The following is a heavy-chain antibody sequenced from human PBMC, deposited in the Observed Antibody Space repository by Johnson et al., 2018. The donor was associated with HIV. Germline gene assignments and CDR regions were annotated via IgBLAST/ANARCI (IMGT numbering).Heavy chain of an antibody. CDR1: GFTFDDYA. J-gene: IGHJ3*02. Sequence: VQLVESGGGLVQPGRSLRLSCAASGFTFDDYAMHWVRQAPGKGLEWVSGISWHSGSIGYADSVKGRFTISSDNAKNSLYLQLNSLRAEDTALYYCAKGGDGYSGFGSAFDIWGQGTMVTVSS. D-gene: IGHD5-12*01. CDR2: ISWHSGSI. V-gene: IGHV3-9*01. CDR3: AKGGDGYSGFGSAFDI.